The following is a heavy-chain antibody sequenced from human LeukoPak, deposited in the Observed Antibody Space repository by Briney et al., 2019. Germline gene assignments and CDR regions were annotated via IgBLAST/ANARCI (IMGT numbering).Heavy chain of an antibody. Sequence: SETLSLTCAVYGGSFSGYYWSWIRQPPGKGLEWIGEINHSGSTNYNPSLKSRVTISVDTSKNQFSLKLSSVTAADTAVYYCARDRVSTIFGVVRRYWFDPWGQGTLVTVSS. J-gene: IGHJ5*02. CDR1: GGSFSGYY. CDR3: ARDRVSTIFGVVRRYWFDP. V-gene: IGHV4-34*01. D-gene: IGHD3-3*01. CDR2: INHSGST.